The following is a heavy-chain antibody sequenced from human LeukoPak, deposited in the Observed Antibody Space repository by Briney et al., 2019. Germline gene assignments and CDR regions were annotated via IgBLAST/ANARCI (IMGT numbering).Heavy chain of an antibody. J-gene: IGHJ6*03. CDR2: MYTSGST. Sequence: PSETLSLTCTVSGGSLSSGTYYWSWIRQPAGKGLEWIGRMYTSGSTNYNPSLKSRVTISVDTSKNQFSLKLTSVTAADTAVYYCARDAAAATHYYYYMDVWGKGTTVTVSS. V-gene: IGHV4-61*02. D-gene: IGHD2-2*01. CDR1: GGSLSSGTYY. CDR3: ARDAAAATHYYYYMDV.